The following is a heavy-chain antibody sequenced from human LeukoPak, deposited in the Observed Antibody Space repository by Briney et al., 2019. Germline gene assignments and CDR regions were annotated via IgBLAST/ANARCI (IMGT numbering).Heavy chain of an antibody. J-gene: IGHJ4*02. CDR2: INPNSGGT. V-gene: IGHV1-2*02. Sequence: ASVKVSCKAAGYTFTDYYMHWVRQAPGQGLEWMGWINPNSGGTSYAQKFQGRVTMTRDTSISTAYMGLSRLRSDDTAVYYCARASYYYDSIGYPGYYFDYWGQGTLVTVSS. D-gene: IGHD3-22*01. CDR1: GYTFTDYY. CDR3: ARASYYYDSIGYPGYYFDY.